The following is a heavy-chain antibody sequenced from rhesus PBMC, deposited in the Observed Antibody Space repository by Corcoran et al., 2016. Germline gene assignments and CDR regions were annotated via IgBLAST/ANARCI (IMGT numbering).Heavy chain of an antibody. CDR3: ARRAFIAAAGTLFDY. Sequence: QVQLQESGPGVVKPSETLSLTCAVSGYSISSGYDWSWIRQPPGKGLDWIGYIYGSSGSTNYNPYLKNRVTSSKDTSKNQFSLKLGYVTAADTAVYYCARRAFIAAAGTLFDYWGQGVLVTVSS. CDR1: GYSISSGYD. D-gene: IGHD6-25*01. J-gene: IGHJ4*01. V-gene: IGHV4-76*01. CDR2: IYGSSGST.